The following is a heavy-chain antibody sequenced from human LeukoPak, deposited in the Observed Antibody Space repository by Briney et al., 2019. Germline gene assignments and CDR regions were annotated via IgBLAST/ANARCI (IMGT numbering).Heavy chain of an antibody. CDR2: ISYDGSNK. J-gene: IGHJ4*02. V-gene: IGHV3-30*18. D-gene: IGHD3-10*01. CDR1: GFTFSSYG. Sequence: PGGSLRLSCAASGFTFSSYGMHWVRQAPGKGLEWVAVISYDGSNKYYADSVKGRFTISRDNSKNTLYLQMNSLRAEDTAVYYCAKDREFGDTYLDYWGQGTLVTVPS. CDR3: AKDREFGDTYLDY.